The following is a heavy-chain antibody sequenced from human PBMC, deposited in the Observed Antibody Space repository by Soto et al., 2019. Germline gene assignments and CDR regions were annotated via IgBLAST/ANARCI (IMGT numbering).Heavy chain of an antibody. Sequence: QLQLQESGPGLVKPSETLSLTCTVSGGSISSSSYYWGWIRQPPGKGLEWIGSIYYSGSPYYNPSLKSRVTISVDTSKNQFSLKLSSVTAADTAVYYCATSVFGESNWFDPWGQGTLVTVSS. D-gene: IGHD3-10*02. CDR1: GGSISSSSYY. V-gene: IGHV4-39*01. CDR2: IYYSGSP. J-gene: IGHJ5*02. CDR3: ATSVFGESNWFDP.